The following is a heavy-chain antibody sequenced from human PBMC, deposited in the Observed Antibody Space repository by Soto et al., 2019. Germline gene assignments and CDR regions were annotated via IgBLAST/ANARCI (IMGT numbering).Heavy chain of an antibody. J-gene: IGHJ5*02. Sequence: GGSLRLSCAASGFTFSGYAMSWVRQAPGKGLEWVSAISGSGGSTYYADSVKGRFTISRDNSKNTLYLQMNSLRAEDTAVYDCAKDRESSGWYVGANWFDPWGEGT. CDR2: ISGSGGST. D-gene: IGHD6-19*01. V-gene: IGHV3-23*01. CDR1: GFTFSGYA. CDR3: AKDRESSGWYVGANWFDP.